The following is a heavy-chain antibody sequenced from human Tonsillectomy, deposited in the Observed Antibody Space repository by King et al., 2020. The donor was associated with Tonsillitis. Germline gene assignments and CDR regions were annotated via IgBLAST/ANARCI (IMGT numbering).Heavy chain of an antibody. V-gene: IGHV3-11*01. CDR1: GFTFGDYY. D-gene: IGHD3-3*01. CDR3: ARESNYDFWSGYYL. J-gene: IGHJ5*02. Sequence: VQLVESGGGLVKPGGSLRLSCAASGFTFGDYYISWIRQAPGKGLEGVSYISSRCSTIVYADSVKGRFTSSRDNAKNSLYLQMNSLRAEDTAVYYCARESNYDFWSGYYLWGQGTLVTVSS. CDR2: ISSRCSTI.